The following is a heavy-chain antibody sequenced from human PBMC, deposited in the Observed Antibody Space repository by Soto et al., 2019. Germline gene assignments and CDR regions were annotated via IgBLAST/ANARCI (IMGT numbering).Heavy chain of an antibody. J-gene: IGHJ6*02. CDR2: IYSGGST. V-gene: IGHV3-53*01. D-gene: IGHD6-13*01. CDR1: GFTVSSNY. CDR3: ARDSSSWPTYGMDV. Sequence: RLSCAASGFTVSSNYMSWVRQAPGKGLEWVSVIYSGGSTYYADSVKGRFTISRDNSKNTLYLQMNSLRAEDTAVYYCARDSSSWPTYGMDVWGQGTTVTVSS.